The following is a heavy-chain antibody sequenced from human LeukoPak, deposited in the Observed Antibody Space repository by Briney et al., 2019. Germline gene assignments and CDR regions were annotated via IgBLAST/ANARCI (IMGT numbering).Heavy chain of an antibody. CDR3: ARVEGGYSYGYLDY. CDR1: GFTVSSNY. D-gene: IGHD5-18*01. J-gene: IGHJ4*02. Sequence: AGTLRLSCAASGFTVSSNYMSWVRQAPGKGLEWVSVIYSGRSTYYADSVKGRFTISRDTSKNTLYLQMNSLRAEDTAVYYCARVEGGYSYGYLDYWGQGTLVTVSS. CDR2: IYSGRST. V-gene: IGHV3-53*01.